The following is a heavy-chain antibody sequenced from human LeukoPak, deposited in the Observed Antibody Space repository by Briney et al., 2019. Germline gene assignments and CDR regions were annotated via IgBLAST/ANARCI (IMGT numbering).Heavy chain of an antibody. CDR3: TRRFGVNSWWFDP. CDR2: IRSKGNNYAT. J-gene: IGHJ5*02. V-gene: IGHV3-73*01. CDR1: GFTFSGSA. D-gene: IGHD4-23*01. Sequence: GGSLKLSCAAYGFTFSGSAMHWVRQASGKGLEWVGRIRSKGNNYATAYAASVKGRFTISRDDSKNTAYLQMNSLKTEDTAVYYCTRRFGVNSWWFDPWGQGTLVTVSS.